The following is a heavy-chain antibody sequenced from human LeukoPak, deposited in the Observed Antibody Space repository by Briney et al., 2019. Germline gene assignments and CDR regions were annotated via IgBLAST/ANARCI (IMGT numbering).Heavy chain of an antibody. CDR2: IIPMFGTS. CDR3: ARDIVVVPAARGLYYFDY. Sequence: SVKVSCKASGGTFSNYAISWVRQAPGQGLEWMGGIIPMFGTSNCAQKFQGRVTITADESTSTAYMELSSLRSEDTAVYYCARDIVVVPAARGLYYFDYWGQGTLVTVSS. CDR1: GGTFSNYA. J-gene: IGHJ4*02. V-gene: IGHV1-69*01. D-gene: IGHD2-2*01.